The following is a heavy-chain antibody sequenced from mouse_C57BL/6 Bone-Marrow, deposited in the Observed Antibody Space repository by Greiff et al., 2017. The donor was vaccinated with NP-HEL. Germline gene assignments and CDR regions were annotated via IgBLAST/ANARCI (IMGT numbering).Heavy chain of an antibody. Sequence: VQLQQSGTELVKPGASVKLSCKASGYTFTSYWMHWVKQRPGQGLEWIGNINPSNGGTNYNEKFKSKATLTVDKSSSTAYMQLSSLTSEDSAVYYCARCPYDYGNYFDYWGQGTTLTVSS. D-gene: IGHD2-4*01. CDR3: ARCPYDYGNYFDY. J-gene: IGHJ2*01. CDR2: INPSNGGT. V-gene: IGHV1-53*01. CDR1: GYTFTSYW.